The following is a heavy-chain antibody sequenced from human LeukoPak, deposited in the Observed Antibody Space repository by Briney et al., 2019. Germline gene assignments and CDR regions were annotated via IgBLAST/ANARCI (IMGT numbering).Heavy chain of an antibody. CDR1: GFTFSSYA. CDR3: AKDIAAAGSFG. J-gene: IGHJ4*02. V-gene: IGHV3-23*01. CDR2: ISGSGGST. D-gene: IGHD6-13*01. Sequence: GRSLRLSCAASGFTFSSYAMHWVRQAPGKGLEWVSAISGSGGSTYYADSVKGRFTISRDNSKNTLYLQMNSLRAEDTAVYYCAKDIAAAGSFGWGQGTLVTVSS.